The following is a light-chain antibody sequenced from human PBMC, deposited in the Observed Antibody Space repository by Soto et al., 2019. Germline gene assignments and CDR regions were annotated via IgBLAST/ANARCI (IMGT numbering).Light chain of an antibody. Sequence: DIQMTQSPSTLSASVGDRVTITCRASQTLSSWLAWYQQKPGKAPKLLIYDVSSLESGVPSRFSGSGSGTKFTLTISSLKPDDFAAYYCQQYNSYSLTFGGGTKVEIK. CDR1: QTLSSW. CDR2: DVS. V-gene: IGKV1-5*01. CDR3: QQYNSYSLT. J-gene: IGKJ4*01.